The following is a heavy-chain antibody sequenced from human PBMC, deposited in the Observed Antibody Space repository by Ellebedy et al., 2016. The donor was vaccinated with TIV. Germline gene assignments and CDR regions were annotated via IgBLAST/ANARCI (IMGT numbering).Heavy chain of an antibody. J-gene: IGHJ4*02. CDR2: IIPIFGTA. Sequence: SVKVSCXASGGTFSSYAISWVRQAPGQGLEWMGGIIPIFGTANYAQKFQGRVTITADESTSTAYMELSSLRSEDTAVYYCARGGRGYYDSSGYRSLNYFDYWGQGTLVTVSS. D-gene: IGHD3-22*01. CDR1: GGTFSSYA. V-gene: IGHV1-69*13. CDR3: ARGGRGYYDSSGYRSLNYFDY.